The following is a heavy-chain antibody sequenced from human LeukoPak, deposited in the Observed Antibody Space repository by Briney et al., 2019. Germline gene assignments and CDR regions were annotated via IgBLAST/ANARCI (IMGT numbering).Heavy chain of an antibody. CDR3: ARDLVGGLGYCSSTRCYTPWFDP. J-gene: IGHJ5*02. CDR2: INPSGGST. Sequence: ASVKVSCKASGYTFTSYYMHWGRQAPGQGLEWRGIINPSGGSTSYAQKFQGRVTTTRHTSTSTVYIELSSLRSEDTAVYYCARDLVGGLGYCSSTRCYTPWFDPWGQGTLVTVPS. CDR1: GYTFTSYY. V-gene: IGHV1-46*01. D-gene: IGHD2-2*02.